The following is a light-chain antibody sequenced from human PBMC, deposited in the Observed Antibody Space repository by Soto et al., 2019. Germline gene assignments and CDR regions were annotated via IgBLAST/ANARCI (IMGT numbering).Light chain of an antibody. V-gene: IGKV3-20*01. CDR2: GAS. CDR3: QQYGSSPWT. CDR1: QSVSSSY. Sequence: EIVLTQSPGPLSLSPGERATLSCRASQSVSSSYLAWYQQKPGQAPRLLIYGASSRATGIPDRFSGSGSGTGFMLSISRLEPEYCAVYYCQQYGSSPWTFGQGTKVEIK. J-gene: IGKJ1*01.